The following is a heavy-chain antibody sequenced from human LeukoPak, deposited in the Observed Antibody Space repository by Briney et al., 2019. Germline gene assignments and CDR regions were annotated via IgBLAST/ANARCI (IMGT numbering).Heavy chain of an antibody. CDR2: IYYSGST. CDR1: GGSISSYY. D-gene: IGHD2-21*02. J-gene: IGHJ6*02. V-gene: IGHV4-59*08. Sequence: SETLSLTCTVSGGSISSYYWSWIRQPPGKGLEWIGYIYYSGSTNYNPSLKSRVTISVDTSKNQFSLKLSSLTAADTAVYYCARLGPTYCGGDCYSSYYGMDVWGQGTTVTVSS. CDR3: ARLGPTYCGGDCYSSYYGMDV.